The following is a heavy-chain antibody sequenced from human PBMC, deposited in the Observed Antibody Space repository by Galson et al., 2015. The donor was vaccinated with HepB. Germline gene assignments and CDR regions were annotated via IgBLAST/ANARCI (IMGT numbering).Heavy chain of an antibody. CDR1: GYTFTSYG. D-gene: IGHD6-13*01. CDR2: ISAYNGNT. J-gene: IGHJ5*02. Sequence: SVKVSCKASGYTFTSYGISWVRQAPGQGLEWMGWISAYNGNTNYAQKLQGRVTMTTDTSTSTAYMELRSLRSDDTAVYYCVAGRIAAAGTGLNWFDPWGQGTLVTVSS. CDR3: VAGRIAAAGTGLNWFDP. V-gene: IGHV1-18*01.